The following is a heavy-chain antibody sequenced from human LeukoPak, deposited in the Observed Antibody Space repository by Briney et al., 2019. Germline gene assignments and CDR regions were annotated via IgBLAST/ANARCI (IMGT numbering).Heavy chain of an antibody. CDR1: GFTFSSYA. J-gene: IGHJ4*02. D-gene: IGHD2-2*01. V-gene: IGHV3-30-3*01. CDR2: ISYDGSNK. CDR3: ARGGIVVVPAANSDY. Sequence: PGGSLRLSCAASGFTFSSYAMRWVRQAPGKGLEWVAVISYDGSNKYYADSVKGRFTISRDNSKNTLYLQMNGLRAEDTAVYYRARGGIVVVPAANSDYWGQGTLVTVSS.